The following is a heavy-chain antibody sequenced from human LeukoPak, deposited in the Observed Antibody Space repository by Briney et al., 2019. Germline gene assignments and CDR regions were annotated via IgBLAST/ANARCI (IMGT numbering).Heavy chain of an antibody. CDR3: AGANDYYDSSGYYSAFDI. D-gene: IGHD3-22*01. V-gene: IGHV4-30-4*08. CDR1: GGSISSGDYY. CDR2: IYYSGST. Sequence: SQTLSLTCTVSGGSISSGDYYWSWIRQPPGKGLEWIGYIYYSGSTYYNPSLKSRVTISVDTSKNQFSLKLSSVTAADTAVYYCAGANDYYDSSGYYSAFDIWGQGTMVTVSP. J-gene: IGHJ3*02.